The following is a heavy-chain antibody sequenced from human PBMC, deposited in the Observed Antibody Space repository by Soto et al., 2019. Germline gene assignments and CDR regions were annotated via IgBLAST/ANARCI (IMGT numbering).Heavy chain of an antibody. CDR3: ARSLFIASTDTEPFDS. V-gene: IGHV3-23*01. Sequence: GGSLRLSCAASGFTFSSYAMSWVRQAPGKGLEWVSAISGGGNDRFYADSVRGRFTISRDNSRNTLYLHMNSLRAEDTAVHYCARSLFIASTDTEPFDSWGQGTLITVSS. CDR1: GFTFSSYA. J-gene: IGHJ4*02. D-gene: IGHD6-13*01. CDR2: ISGGGNDR.